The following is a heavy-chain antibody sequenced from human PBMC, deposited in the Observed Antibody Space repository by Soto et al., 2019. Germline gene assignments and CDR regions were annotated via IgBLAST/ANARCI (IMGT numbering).Heavy chain of an antibody. CDR3: ARDTWHESNDYFEEVFES. CDR2: IHNSGST. CDR1: GGSISNYY. D-gene: IGHD3-22*01. V-gene: IGHV4-59*01. J-gene: IGHJ3*01. Sequence: QVQLQESGPGLVKPSETLSLTCTVSGGSISNYYWSWIRQPPGKGLEWIGYIHNSGSTNCQPSLKSRVTISVDTSENQISLKLSSVTAADTAMYYCARDTWHESNDYFEEVFESWGQGTMVTVSS.